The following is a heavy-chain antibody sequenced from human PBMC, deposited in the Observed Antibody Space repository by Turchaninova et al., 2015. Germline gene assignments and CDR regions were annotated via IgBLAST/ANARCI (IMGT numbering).Heavy chain of an antibody. V-gene: IGHV2-5*02. Sequence: ITLKESGPTLVKPTQPLTLTCPFSGFTLSTSGVGGGWIRQPPGKALEWLALIYWDDDKRYSPSLKSRLTITKDTSKNQVVLTMTNMDPVDTATYYCALPTLAAAGSDWYFDLWGRGTLVTVSS. CDR3: ALPTLAAAGSDWYFDL. CDR1: GFTLSTSGVG. J-gene: IGHJ2*01. CDR2: IYWDDDK. D-gene: IGHD6-13*01.